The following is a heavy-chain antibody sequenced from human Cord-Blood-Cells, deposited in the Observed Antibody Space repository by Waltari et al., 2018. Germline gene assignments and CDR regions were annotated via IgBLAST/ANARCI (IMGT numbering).Heavy chain of an antibody. CDR1: GGSISSGGYY. D-gene: IGHD1-26*01. CDR3: ASLGGSYYPKTFDY. CDR2: IYYSGST. J-gene: IGHJ4*02. Sequence: QVQLQESGPGLVKPSQTLSLTCTVSGGSISSGGYYWTWLRQHPGKGLEWIGYIYYSGSTYYNPSLKSRVTISVDTSKNQFSLKLSSVTAADTAVYYCASLGGSYYPKTFDYWGQGTLVTVSS. V-gene: IGHV4-31*03.